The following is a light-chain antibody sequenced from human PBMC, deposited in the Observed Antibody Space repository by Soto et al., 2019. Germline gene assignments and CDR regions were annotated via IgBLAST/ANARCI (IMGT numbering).Light chain of an antibody. V-gene: IGKV3-20*01. CDR3: QHYGNSIVT. Sequence: EMVLTQSPGTLSLSPGERATLSCRASQSVSSNYLAWYQQKPGQAPRLLIYHASSRATGIPDRFSGGGSGSGFTLTHSRLEPGDFAVYYCQHYGNSIVTYGGGTKVEIK. J-gene: IGKJ4*01. CDR2: HAS. CDR1: QSVSSNY.